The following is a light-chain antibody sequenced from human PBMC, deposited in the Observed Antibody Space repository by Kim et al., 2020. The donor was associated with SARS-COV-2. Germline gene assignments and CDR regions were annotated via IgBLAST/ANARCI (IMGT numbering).Light chain of an antibody. CDR3: NSRDRSGKRV. CDR1: SLTGYS. V-gene: IGLV3-19*01. J-gene: IGLJ3*02. CDR2: GEN. Sequence: VALGQTVRITGQGESLTGYSASWYQQKPGQAPILVIYGENNRPSGIPDRFSGSRSGNTVSLTITGAQAEDEADYYCNSRDRSGKRVFGGGTKLTVL.